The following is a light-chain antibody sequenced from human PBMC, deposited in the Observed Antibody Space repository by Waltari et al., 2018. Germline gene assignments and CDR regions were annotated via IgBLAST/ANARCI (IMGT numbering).Light chain of an antibody. CDR3: SSYTSSSTLLYV. V-gene: IGLV2-14*01. CDR2: EVS. CDR1: SSDVGGYNS. Sequence: QSALTQPASVSGSPGQSITISCTGTSSDVGGYNSVSWYQQHPGKAPQLMIYEVSNRPSGVSNRFSGSKSGHTASLTISGLQAEDEADYYCSSYTSSSTLLYVFGTGTKVTVL. J-gene: IGLJ1*01.